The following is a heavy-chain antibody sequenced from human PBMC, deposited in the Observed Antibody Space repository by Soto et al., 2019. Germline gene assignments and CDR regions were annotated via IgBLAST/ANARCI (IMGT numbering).Heavy chain of an antibody. J-gene: IGHJ4*02. Sequence: QVQLQESGPGLVKPSGTLSLTSAVSGDSINSSHWWSWVRQPPGKGLEWIGQISHSGSTNYNPSLTSRVTISVDKSKNHFSLKLTSVTAADTAVYYCAARHFWSGPWTHTRLDYWGQGTLVTVSS. V-gene: IGHV4-4*02. D-gene: IGHD3-3*02. CDR1: GDSINSSHW. CDR2: ISHSGST. CDR3: AARHFWSGPWTHTRLDY.